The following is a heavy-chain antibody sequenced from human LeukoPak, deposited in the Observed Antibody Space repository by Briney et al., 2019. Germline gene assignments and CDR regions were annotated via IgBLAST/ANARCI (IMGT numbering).Heavy chain of an antibody. V-gene: IGHV4-39*07. J-gene: IGHJ4*02. CDR2: IFYSGST. D-gene: IGHD6-19*01. Sequence: PSETLSLTCTVSSGSISTSNYYWGWVRQPPGKALEWIGNIFYSGSTYYSPSLKSRVTISLDTSRNQFSLKLTSVTAADTAVYYCARSLADSSGWTDFDYWGQGTLVTVSS. CDR3: ARSLADSSGWTDFDY. CDR1: SGSISTSNYY.